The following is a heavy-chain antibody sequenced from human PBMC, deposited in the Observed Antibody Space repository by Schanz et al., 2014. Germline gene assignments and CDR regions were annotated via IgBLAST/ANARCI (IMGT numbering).Heavy chain of an antibody. CDR3: ARDGGRDGYNLAFDV. D-gene: IGHD5-12*01. J-gene: IGHJ3*01. V-gene: IGHV3-53*01. Sequence: EVQLVESGGGLIQPGGSLRLSCAVSGFTVKTNYMSWVRQAPGKGLEWISSMYINSGSTQYADSVKGRFIISRDSSKNTLFLQMNSLRAEDTAVYFCARDGGRDGYNLAFDVWGQGTLVTVSS. CDR2: MYINSGST. CDR1: GFTVKTNY.